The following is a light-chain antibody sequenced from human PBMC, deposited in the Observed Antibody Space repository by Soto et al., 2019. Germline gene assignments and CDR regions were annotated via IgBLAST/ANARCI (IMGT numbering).Light chain of an antibody. J-gene: IGKJ5*01. CDR2: WAS. CDR1: QSVLYSSNNKNY. Sequence: DIVMTQSPDSLAVSLGERATINCKSSQSVLYSSNNKNYLAWYQQKPGQPPKLLIYWASTRESGVPDRFSGRGSGTDFTLTISRLEPEDFAVYYCQQSGSSPITFGQGTRLEIK. CDR3: QQSGSSPIT. V-gene: IGKV4-1*01.